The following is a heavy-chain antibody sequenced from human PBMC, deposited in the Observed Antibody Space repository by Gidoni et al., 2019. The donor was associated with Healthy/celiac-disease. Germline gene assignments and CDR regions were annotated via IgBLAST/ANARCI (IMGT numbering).Heavy chain of an antibody. CDR2: IRSNAYGGTT. CDR1: GFTFGDYA. V-gene: IGHV3-49*05. CDR3: TRDDFWSGFF. D-gene: IGHD3-3*01. J-gene: IGHJ6*02. Sequence: EVQLVESGGGLVKPGRSLRLSCSASGFTFGDYAMSWFRQAPGKGLEWVGFIRSNAYGGTTEYAASVKGRFIISRDDSKSIAYLQMNSLKTEDTAVYYCTRDDFWSGFFWGQGTTVTVSS.